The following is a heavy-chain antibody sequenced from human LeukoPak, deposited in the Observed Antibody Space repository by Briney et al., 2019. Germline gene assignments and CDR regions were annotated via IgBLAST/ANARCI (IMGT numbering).Heavy chain of an antibody. D-gene: IGHD6-13*01. V-gene: IGHV3-23*01. J-gene: IGHJ4*02. CDR1: GFTFFSYA. CDR2: ISGSGGTT. Sequence: GGSLRLSCAASGFTFFSYAMSWVRQAPGKGLEWVSAISGSGGTTYYGDSVKGRFTISRDNSKNTLYLQMNSLRAEDMAVYYCAKGSSSSWYAFDHWGQGTLVTVSS. CDR3: AKGSSSSWYAFDH.